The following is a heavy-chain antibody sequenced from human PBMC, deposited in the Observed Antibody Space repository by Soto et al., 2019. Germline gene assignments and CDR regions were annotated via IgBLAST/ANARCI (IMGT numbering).Heavy chain of an antibody. CDR2: IIPIFGTA. D-gene: IGHD2-8*02. Sequence: SVKVSCKASGGTFSSYAISWVRQAPGQGLEWMGGIIPIFGTANYAQKFQGRVTITADESTSTAYMELSSLRSEDTAVYYCARVTGPAPYYYGMDVWGQGTTVTVSS. J-gene: IGHJ6*02. CDR1: GGTFSSYA. CDR3: ARVTGPAPYYYGMDV. V-gene: IGHV1-69*13.